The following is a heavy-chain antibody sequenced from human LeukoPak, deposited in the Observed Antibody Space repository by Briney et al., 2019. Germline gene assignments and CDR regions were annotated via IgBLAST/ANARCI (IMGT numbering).Heavy chain of an antibody. CDR3: ARRSTLYSSGRFYFDY. D-gene: IGHD6-19*01. Sequence: ASEKVSCKASGYIFTSYDINWVRQAPGQGLEWMGWISAHDGNRKYALKHEDRVTMTPDQSTSTAYMELRGLRSDDTAVYYCARRSTLYSSGRFYFDYWGRGTLVTVSS. J-gene: IGHJ4*02. CDR1: GYIFTSYD. CDR2: ISAHDGNR. V-gene: IGHV1-18*01.